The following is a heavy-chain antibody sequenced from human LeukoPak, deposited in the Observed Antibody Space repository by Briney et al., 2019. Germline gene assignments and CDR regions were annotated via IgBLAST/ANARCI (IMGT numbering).Heavy chain of an antibody. Sequence: GGSLRLSCAASGFTFSSYWMTWVRQAPGKGLEWVAKIKQDGSEKYYVDSVKGRFTISRDNAKNSLYLQMNSLGAEDTAVYYCARRGTSSSWAHFDYWGQGILVTVSS. CDR3: ARRGTSSSWAHFDY. CDR1: GFTFSSYW. D-gene: IGHD6-13*01. V-gene: IGHV3-7*05. CDR2: IKQDGSEK. J-gene: IGHJ4*02.